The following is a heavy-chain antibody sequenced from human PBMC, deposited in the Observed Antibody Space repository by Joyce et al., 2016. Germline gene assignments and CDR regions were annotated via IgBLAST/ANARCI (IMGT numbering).Heavy chain of an antibody. Sequence: EVQLVESGGGLVQPGGSLRLSCAASGFTFSSYEMNWVRQAPGKGLEWISYSSSSGSTIYYADSVKGRFTISRDNAKNSLFLQMKSLGAEDTADYYCARLFDYGDHGTLDYFGLDVWGQGTTVAVSS. CDR3: ARLFDYGDHGTLDYFGLDV. D-gene: IGHD4-17*01. CDR2: SSSSGSTI. J-gene: IGHJ6*02. V-gene: IGHV3-48*03. CDR1: GFTFSSYE.